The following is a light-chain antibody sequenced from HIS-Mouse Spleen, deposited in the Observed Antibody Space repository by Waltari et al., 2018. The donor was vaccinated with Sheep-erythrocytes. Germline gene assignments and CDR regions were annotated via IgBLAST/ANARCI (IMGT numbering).Light chain of an antibody. CDR3: CSYAGSYNHV. CDR2: DVS. V-gene: IGLV2-11*01. CDR1: SSDVGCYTY. J-gene: IGLJ1*01. Sequence: QSALTQPRSVSGSPGQSVTISCTGTSSDVGCYTYVPGYQQHPGKAPKLMIYDVSKRPSGVPDRFSGSKSGNTASLTISGLQAEDEADYYCCSYAGSYNHVFATGTKVTVL.